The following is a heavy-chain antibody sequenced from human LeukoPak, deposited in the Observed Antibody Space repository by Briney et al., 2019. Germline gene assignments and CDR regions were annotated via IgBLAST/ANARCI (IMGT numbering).Heavy chain of an antibody. Sequence: GGSLRLSCAASGFTFSSYGMHWVRQAPGKWLEWVAFIRYDGSNKYYADSVKGRFTISRDNSKNTLYLQMNSLRAEDTAVYYCAKEGSYYGSGSSHFDYWGQGTLVTVSS. D-gene: IGHD3-10*01. J-gene: IGHJ4*02. V-gene: IGHV3-30*02. CDR3: AKEGSYYGSGSSHFDY. CDR1: GFTFSSYG. CDR2: IRYDGSNK.